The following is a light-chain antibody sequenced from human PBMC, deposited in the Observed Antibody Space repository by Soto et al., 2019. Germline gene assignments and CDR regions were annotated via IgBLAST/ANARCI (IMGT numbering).Light chain of an antibody. Sequence: DIQMTQSPSSLSASVGDRVTITCRASQSISSHLNWYQHKPGKAPKLLIYAASSLQSGVPSRFSGSGSGTESTLAISSLQPEDSATYYCRQSYGTPFSFGPGTKADI. CDR1: QSISSH. V-gene: IGKV1-39*01. CDR2: AAS. CDR3: RQSYGTPFS. J-gene: IGKJ3*01.